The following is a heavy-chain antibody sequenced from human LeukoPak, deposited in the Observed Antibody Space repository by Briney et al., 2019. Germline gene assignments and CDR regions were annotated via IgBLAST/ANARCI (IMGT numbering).Heavy chain of an antibody. CDR1: GFTFSSYA. D-gene: IGHD6-19*01. Sequence: GGSLRLSCAASGFTFSSYAMSWVRQAPGKGLEWVSSISSSSSYIYYADSVKGRFTISRDNAKNSLYLQMSSLRAEDTAVYYCARDLRYSSKNWGQGTLVTVSS. J-gene: IGHJ4*02. CDR2: ISSSSSYI. CDR3: ARDLRYSSKN. V-gene: IGHV3-21*01.